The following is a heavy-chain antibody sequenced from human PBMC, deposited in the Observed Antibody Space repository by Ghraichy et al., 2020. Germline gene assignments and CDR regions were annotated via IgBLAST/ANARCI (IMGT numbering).Heavy chain of an antibody. D-gene: IGHD3-22*01. CDR1: GFTFSDYY. CDR2: IRHDGRET. Sequence: GGSLRLSCVASGFTFSDYYMTWVRQAPGRGLEWLANIRHDGRETFYVDSVRGRFTISRDNSKNSLYLQMNSLRAEDTAVYYCAREGGTMRTVVTGFDHWSQGTLVGVSS. V-gene: IGHV3-7*03. CDR3: AREGGTMRTVVTGFDH. J-gene: IGHJ4*02.